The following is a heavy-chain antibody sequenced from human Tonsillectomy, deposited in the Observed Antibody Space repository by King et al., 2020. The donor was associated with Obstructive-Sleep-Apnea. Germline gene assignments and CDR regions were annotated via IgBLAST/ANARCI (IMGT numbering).Heavy chain of an antibody. CDR3: ATATETTFDC. CDR1: GFTFSNYA. V-gene: IGHV3-30-3*01. D-gene: IGHD1-1*01. CDR2: IPYDGFNK. J-gene: IGHJ4*02. Sequence: QLVESGGGVVQPGRSLRLSCAASGFTFSNYAMNWVRQAPGQGLELVSLIPYDGFNKYYADSVKGRFTISRDNSRNTVYLQMNSLRTEDTAVYYCATATETTFDCWGQGTLVTVSS.